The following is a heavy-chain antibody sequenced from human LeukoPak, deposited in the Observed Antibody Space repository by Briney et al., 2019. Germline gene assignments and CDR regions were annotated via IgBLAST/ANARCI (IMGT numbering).Heavy chain of an antibody. CDR1: GFTFRSCG. D-gene: IGHD3-22*01. J-gene: IGHJ4*02. CDR2: ISGSGSSV. CDR3: ARDYYDSSGYYSLDY. Sequence: QPGGSLRLSCAASGFTFRSCGMNWVRQAPGKGLEWLSYISGSGSSVYYADSVKGRFTVSRDNAKNSLYLEMNSLRAEDTAVYFCARDYYDSSGYYSLDYWGQGTLVTVSS. V-gene: IGHV3-48*03.